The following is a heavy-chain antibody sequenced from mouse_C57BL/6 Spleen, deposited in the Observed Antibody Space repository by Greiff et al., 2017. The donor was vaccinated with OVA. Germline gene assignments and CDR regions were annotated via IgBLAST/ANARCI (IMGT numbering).Heavy chain of an antibody. D-gene: IGHD2-3*01. V-gene: IGHV5-4*01. Sequence: DVHLVESGGGLVKPGGSLKLSCAASGFTFSSYAMSWVRQTPEKRLEWVATISDGGSYTYYPDNVKGRFTISRDNAKNNLYLQMSHLKSEDTAMYYCARESIYDGYSFDYWGQGTTLTVSS. CDR1: GFTFSSYA. J-gene: IGHJ2*01. CDR3: ARESIYDGYSFDY. CDR2: ISDGGSYT.